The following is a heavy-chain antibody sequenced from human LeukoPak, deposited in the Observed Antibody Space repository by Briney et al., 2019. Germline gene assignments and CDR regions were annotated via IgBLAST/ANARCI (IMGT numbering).Heavy chain of an antibody. Sequence: PSETLPLTCTVSSGSISTSNYYWGWVRQPPGKALEWIGNIFYTGSTYYNPSLKSRVTISVDTSKNQFSLKLSSVTAADTAVYYCARRASKWFGDPKAFDPWGQGTLVTVSS. CDR2: IFYTGST. CDR3: ARRASKWFGDPKAFDP. CDR1: SGSISTSNYY. J-gene: IGHJ5*02. D-gene: IGHD3-10*01. V-gene: IGHV4-39*07.